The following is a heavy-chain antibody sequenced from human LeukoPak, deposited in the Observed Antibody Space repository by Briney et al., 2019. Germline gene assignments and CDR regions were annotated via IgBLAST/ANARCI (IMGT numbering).Heavy chain of an antibody. Sequence: GSLRLSCAASGFTFSSYAMHWVRQAPGEGLEWVAVISYDGSNKYYADSVKGRFTISRDNSKNTLYLQMNSLRAEDTAVYYCARAFRIVVGWFDPWGQGTLVTVSS. V-gene: IGHV3-30-3*01. CDR3: ARAFRIVVGWFDP. CDR1: GFTFSSYA. J-gene: IGHJ5*02. CDR2: ISYDGSNK. D-gene: IGHD2-21*01.